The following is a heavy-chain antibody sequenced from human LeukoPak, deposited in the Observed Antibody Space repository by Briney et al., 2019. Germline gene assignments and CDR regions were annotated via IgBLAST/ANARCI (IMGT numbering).Heavy chain of an antibody. D-gene: IGHD3-10*01. CDR2: INQDGSEK. J-gene: IGHJ4*02. V-gene: IGHV3-7*01. Sequence: GGSLRLSCAASGFTFSTYWMSRVRQAPGKGLEWVANINQDGSEKSYVDSVKGRFTISRDNAKKSLYLQMNSLRAEDTAVYYCARDRVNYFDYWGQGTLVTVSS. CDR1: GFTFSTYW. CDR3: ARDRVNYFDY.